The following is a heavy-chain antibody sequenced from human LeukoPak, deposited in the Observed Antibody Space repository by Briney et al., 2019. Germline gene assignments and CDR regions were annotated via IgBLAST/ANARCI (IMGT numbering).Heavy chain of an antibody. J-gene: IGHJ4*02. CDR3: ARVGIAVAGTLDY. Sequence: GASVKVSCKASGGTFSSYAISWVRQASGQGLEWMGRIIPILGIANYAQKFQGRVTITADKSTSTAYMELSSLRSEDTAVYYCARVGIAVAGTLDYWGQGTLVTVSS. CDR2: IIPILGIA. V-gene: IGHV1-69*04. D-gene: IGHD6-19*01. CDR1: GGTFSSYA.